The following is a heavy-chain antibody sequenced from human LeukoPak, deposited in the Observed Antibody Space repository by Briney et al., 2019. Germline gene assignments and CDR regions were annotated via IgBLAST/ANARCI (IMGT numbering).Heavy chain of an antibody. CDR2: IYSGGST. CDR1: GASINNYF. D-gene: IGHD4-23*01. CDR3: ARNSGDY. V-gene: IGHV4-4*07. J-gene: IGHJ4*02. Sequence: SATLSLPFLVSGASINNYFWTWIRPPAGKGLEWIGRIYSGGSTIYNPSLNSRVTMSLDTSKNQFSLKLISVTAADTAVYYCARNSGDYWGQGTLVTVSS.